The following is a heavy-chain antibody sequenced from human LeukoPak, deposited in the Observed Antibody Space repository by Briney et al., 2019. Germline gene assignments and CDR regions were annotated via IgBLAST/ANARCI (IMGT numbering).Heavy chain of an antibody. J-gene: IGHJ4*02. CDR1: GFTFNSYA. V-gene: IGHV3-23*01. D-gene: IGHD3-16*01. CDR2: ISGGGSNT. CDR3: TRQGGGKPIDY. Sequence: GRSLRLSCAASGFTFNSYAMSWVRQAPGKGLEWVSGISGGGSNTYYADSVKGRFTLSRDNSKSTLYLQMNSLRAEDTALYYCTRQGGGKPIDYWGQGTLVTVSP.